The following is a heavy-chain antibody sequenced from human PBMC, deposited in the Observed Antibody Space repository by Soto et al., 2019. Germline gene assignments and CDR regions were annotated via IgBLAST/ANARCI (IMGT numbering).Heavy chain of an antibody. CDR2: ISVSGGST. D-gene: IGHD3-22*01. CDR1: TFTFSSYV. V-gene: IGHV3-23*01. Sequence: EVQLLESGGGLVQPGGSLRVSCAASTFTFSSYVMSWVRQAPGKGLEWVSVISVSGGSTYYADSVKGRFTISRDNFKNTLYLHMNSLRVEDTAVYYCAKVGGSGYSDYWGQGTLVTVSS. J-gene: IGHJ4*02. CDR3: AKVGGSGYSDY.